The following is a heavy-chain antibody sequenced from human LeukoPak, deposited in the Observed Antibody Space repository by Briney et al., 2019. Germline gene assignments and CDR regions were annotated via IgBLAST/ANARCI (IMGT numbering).Heavy chain of an antibody. J-gene: IGHJ4*02. V-gene: IGHV1-2*02. D-gene: IGHD1-7*01. CDR2: INPNSGGT. CDR1: GHTFSDYY. CDR3: ARATITGTTIEDY. Sequence: ASVKVSCKASGHTFSDYYMHWVRQAPGQGLEWMGWINPNSGGTIYAQKFQGRVTMTRDTSISTAYMELSSLRSDDTAVYYCARATITGTTIEDYWGQGTLVTVSS.